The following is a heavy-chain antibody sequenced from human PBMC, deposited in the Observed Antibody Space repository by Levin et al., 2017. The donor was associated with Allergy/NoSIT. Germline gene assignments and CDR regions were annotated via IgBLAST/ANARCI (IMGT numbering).Heavy chain of an antibody. V-gene: IGHV3-30*18. CDR3: AKGPYDYVWGSYAET. CDR2: ISYDGSNK. D-gene: IGHD3-16*01. J-gene: IGHJ4*02. CDR1: GFTFSSYG. Sequence: GESLKISCAASGFTFSSYGMHWVRQAPGKGLEWVAVISYDGSNKYYADSVKGRFTISRDNSKNTLYLQMNSLRAEDTAVYYCAKGPYDYVWGSYAETWGQGTLVTVSS.